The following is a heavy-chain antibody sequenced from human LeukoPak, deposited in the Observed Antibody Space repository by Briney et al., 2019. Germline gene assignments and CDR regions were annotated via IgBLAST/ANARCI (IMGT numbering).Heavy chain of an antibody. CDR1: GFTLGSYW. CDR2: IKTDGSEK. D-gene: IGHD7-27*01. V-gene: IGHV3-7*04. J-gene: IGHJ4*02. Sequence: PGGSLRLSCAASGFTLGSYWMTWVRQAPGQGLECVANIKTDGSEKYYLDSVKGRFTISRDNAKNSLYLQMNRLRAADTAVYYCATDLNWEGYWGQGTLVTVSS. CDR3: ATDLNWEGY.